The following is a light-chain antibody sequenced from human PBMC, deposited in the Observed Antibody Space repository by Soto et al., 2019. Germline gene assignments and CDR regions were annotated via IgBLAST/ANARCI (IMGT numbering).Light chain of an antibody. J-gene: IGLJ2*01. CDR3: AAWDDSLNGVV. CDR2: SNN. V-gene: IGLV1-44*01. CDR1: SSNIASNT. Sequence: QSVLTQPPSASGTPGQRVTISCSGSSSNIASNTVNWYQQLPGTAPKLLIYSNNQRPSGVPDRFSGSESGTSASLAINGLQSEDEADYYCAAWDDSLNGVVFGGGTKLTVL.